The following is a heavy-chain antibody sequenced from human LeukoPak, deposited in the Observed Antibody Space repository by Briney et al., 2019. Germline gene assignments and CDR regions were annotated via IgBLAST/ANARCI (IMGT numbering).Heavy chain of an antibody. CDR3: ARGAGYCTNGVCLNYFDY. Sequence: GGSLRLSCAASGFTFSSYWMSWVRQAPGKGLEWVANIKQDGSEKHYVDSVKGRFTISRDNAKNSLYLQMNSLRAEDTAVYYCARGAGYCTNGVCLNYFDYWGQGTLVTVSS. D-gene: IGHD2-8*01. V-gene: IGHV3-7*01. CDR2: IKQDGSEK. J-gene: IGHJ4*02. CDR1: GFTFSSYW.